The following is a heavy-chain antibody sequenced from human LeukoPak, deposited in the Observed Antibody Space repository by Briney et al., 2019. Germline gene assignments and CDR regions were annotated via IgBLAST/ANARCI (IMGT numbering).Heavy chain of an antibody. CDR1: GGSFSGYY. V-gene: IGHV4-34*01. Sequence: SETLSLTCAVYGGSFSGYYWSWIRQPPGKGLEWIGEINHSGSTNYNPSLKSRVTISVDTSKNQFSLKLSSVTAADTAVYYCARIRNYYDSSGHYADYWGQGTLVTVSS. D-gene: IGHD3-22*01. CDR2: INHSGST. CDR3: ARIRNYYDSSGHYADY. J-gene: IGHJ4*02.